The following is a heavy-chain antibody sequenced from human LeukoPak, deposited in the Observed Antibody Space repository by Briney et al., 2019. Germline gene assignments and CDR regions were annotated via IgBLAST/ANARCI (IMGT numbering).Heavy chain of an antibody. D-gene: IGHD2-15*01. CDR1: GYSFGNRW. J-gene: IGHJ4*02. V-gene: IGHV5-51*01. Sequence: GESLKISCKGSGYSFGNRWIGWVRQMPGKGLEWVGIISPGDSGTRYSPSFQGQVTISADKSISTSYLQWSSLKASDTAMYYCARRARFCSGGSCYSLDYWGQGTLVTVSS. CDR3: ARRARFCSGGSCYSLDY. CDR2: ISPGDSGT.